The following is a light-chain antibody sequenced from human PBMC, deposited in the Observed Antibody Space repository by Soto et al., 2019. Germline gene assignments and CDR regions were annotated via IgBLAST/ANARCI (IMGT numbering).Light chain of an antibody. CDR3: ISYTSDDVRYV. Sequence: QSALTQPASVSGTPGQSITISCTGSNSDVGIYDFVSWYQHHPGRAPKLIVSEVSHRPSGVSNRFSGSKSGNTASLTISGLQSADEADYYYISYTSDDVRYVFGTGTKLTVL. V-gene: IGLV2-14*01. CDR1: NSDVGIYDF. J-gene: IGLJ1*01. CDR2: EVS.